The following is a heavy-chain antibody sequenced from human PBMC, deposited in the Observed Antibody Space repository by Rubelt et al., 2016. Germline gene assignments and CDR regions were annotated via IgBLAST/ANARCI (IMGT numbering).Heavy chain of an antibody. CDR3: ARPERIGVTPLDY. V-gene: IGHV1-69*06. J-gene: IGHJ4*03. CDR2: IIPIFGTA. D-gene: IGHD4-23*01. Sequence: GGIIPIFGTANYAQKFQGRVTITADKSTSTAYMELSSLRSEDTAVYYCARPERIGVTPLDYWGQGTTVTVSS.